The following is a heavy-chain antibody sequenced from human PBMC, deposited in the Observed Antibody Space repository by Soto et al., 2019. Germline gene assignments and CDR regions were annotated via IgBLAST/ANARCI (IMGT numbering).Heavy chain of an antibody. J-gene: IGHJ6*03. CDR3: AREAKKYYYMDV. CDR2: MNPNSGNT. V-gene: IGHV1-8*01. D-gene: IGHD1-26*01. CDR1: GYTFTRYD. Sequence: ASVNVSCKASGYTFTRYDINWVRQATGQGLEWMGWMNPNSGNTGYAQKFQGRVTMTRNTSISTAYMELSSLRSEDTAVYYCAREAKKYYYMDVWGKGTTVTVSS.